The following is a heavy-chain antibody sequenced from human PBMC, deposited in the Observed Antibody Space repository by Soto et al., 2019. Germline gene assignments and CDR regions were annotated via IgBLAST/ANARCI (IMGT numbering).Heavy chain of an antibody. CDR3: ATSFRGVIIGFYEKPKYYFDY. CDR1: GYTLTELS. Sequence: GASVKVSCKVSGYTLTELSMHWVRQAPGKGLEWMGGFDPEDGETIYAQKFQGRVTMTEDTSTDTAYMELSSLRSEDTAVYYCATSFRGVIIGFYEKPKYYFDYWGQGTLVTVSS. J-gene: IGHJ4*02. D-gene: IGHD3-10*01. CDR2: FDPEDGET. V-gene: IGHV1-24*01.